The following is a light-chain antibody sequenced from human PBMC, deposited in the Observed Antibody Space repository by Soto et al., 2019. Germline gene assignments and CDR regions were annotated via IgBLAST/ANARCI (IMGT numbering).Light chain of an antibody. CDR3: SSYTSSSTRV. Sequence: QSVLTQPASVSASPGQSITISCTGTSSDVGGSNYVSWYQQHPGKAPKLMIYDVRNRPSGVSNRFSGSKSGNTASLTISGLQAEDEADYYCSSYTSSSTRVFGGGTKVTVL. J-gene: IGLJ3*02. CDR1: SSDVGGSNY. CDR2: DVR. V-gene: IGLV2-14*01.